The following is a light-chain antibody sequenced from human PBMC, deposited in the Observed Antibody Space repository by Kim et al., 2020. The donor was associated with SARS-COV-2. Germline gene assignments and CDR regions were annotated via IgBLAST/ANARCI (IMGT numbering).Light chain of an antibody. V-gene: IGKV3-11*01. Sequence: EIVLTQSPATLSLSPGERATLSCRASHSVNSYLVWYQQKPGQPHRLLNYDVSNRASGIPARFSGSGSGTGFTLTISSLEPEDFAVYYCQQLSNWPPTFGQGTKVDIK. J-gene: IGKJ1*01. CDR2: DVS. CDR3: QQLSNWPPT. CDR1: HSVNSY.